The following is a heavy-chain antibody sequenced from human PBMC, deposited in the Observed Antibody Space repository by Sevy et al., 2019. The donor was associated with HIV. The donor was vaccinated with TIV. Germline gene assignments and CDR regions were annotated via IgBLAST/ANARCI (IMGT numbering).Heavy chain of an antibody. Sequence: SETLSLTCTVSGGSISSYYWSWIRQPPGKGLEWIGYIYYGGSTNYNPSLKSRVTISVDTSKNQFSLKLSSVTAADTAVYYCARSGDWNDDFDYWGQGTLVTVSS. CDR3: ARSGDWNDDFDY. CDR1: GGSISSYY. V-gene: IGHV4-59*01. D-gene: IGHD1-1*01. J-gene: IGHJ4*02. CDR2: IYYGGST.